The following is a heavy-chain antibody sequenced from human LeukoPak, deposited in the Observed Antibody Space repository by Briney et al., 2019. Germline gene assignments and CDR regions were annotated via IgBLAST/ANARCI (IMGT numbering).Heavy chain of an antibody. CDR1: GGSISSSSYY. J-gene: IGHJ4*02. CDR2: IYYSGST. CDR3: AINPGGIAAAGTE. Sequence: SETLSLTCTVSGGSISSSSYYWGWIRQPPGKGLEWIGSIYYSGSTYYNPSLKSRVTISVDTSKNQFSLKLSSVTAAGTAVYYCAINPGGIAAAGTEWGQGTLVTVSS. D-gene: IGHD6-13*01. V-gene: IGHV4-39*01.